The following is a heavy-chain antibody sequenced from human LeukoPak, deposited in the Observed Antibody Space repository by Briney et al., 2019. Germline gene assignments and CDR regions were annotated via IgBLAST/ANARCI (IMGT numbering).Heavy chain of an antibody. V-gene: IGHV3-7*03. J-gene: IGHJ2*01. CDR1: GFTFRSDW. CDR2: INPDGSAT. D-gene: IGHD1-26*01. CDR3: AKDFGGSDYDWYFDL. Sequence: GGSLRLACAASGFTFRSDWMSWVRQSPEKGLEWAANINPDGSATYYVDSVKGRFIISRDNTKDSLYLQMNSLRAEDTAIYYCAKDFGGSDYDWYFDLWGRGTVVTVSS.